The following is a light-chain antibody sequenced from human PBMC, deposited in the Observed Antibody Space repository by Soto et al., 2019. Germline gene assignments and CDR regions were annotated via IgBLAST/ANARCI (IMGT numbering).Light chain of an antibody. CDR2: DAS. CDR1: QSVSRN. Sequence: EIVMTQSPVTLSEYPGERATLSCRASQSVSRNLVWYQQKPGQAPSLLIYDASNRATGVPARFSGSGSGTDFTLTISSLESEDFAVYYCQHRNNWPWTLGQGTKV. V-gene: IGKV3-11*01. J-gene: IGKJ1*01. CDR3: QHRNNWPWT.